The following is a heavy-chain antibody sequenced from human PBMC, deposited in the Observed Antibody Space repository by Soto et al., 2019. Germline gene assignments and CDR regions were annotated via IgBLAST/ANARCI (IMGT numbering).Heavy chain of an antibody. CDR2: IQSDGSSP. CDR1: GFTFNYYW. CDR3: ARGGDPDY. Sequence: EVQLVESGGGLVQPGGSLRLSCVASGFTFNYYWMHWVRQAPGKGLVWVSRIQSDGSSPDYVGSVKGRFTISRDNAKNTLCLQMNTLRAEDTAVYYCARGGDPDYWGQGTLVTVSS. V-gene: IGHV3-74*01. D-gene: IGHD3-16*01. J-gene: IGHJ4*02.